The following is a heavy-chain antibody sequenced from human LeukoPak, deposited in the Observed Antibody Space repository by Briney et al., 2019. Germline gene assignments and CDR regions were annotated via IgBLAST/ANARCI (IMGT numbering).Heavy chain of an antibody. CDR2: IYYSGST. CDR1: GGSISSSSYY. Sequence: PSETLSLTCTVSGGSISSSSYYWGWIRQPPGKGLKWIGSIYYSGSTYYNPSLKSRVTISVDTSKNQFSLKLSSVTAADTAVYYCARVVWGSYRSSGDWGQGTLVTVSS. J-gene: IGHJ4*02. V-gene: IGHV4-39*01. D-gene: IGHD3-16*02. CDR3: ARVVWGSYRSSGD.